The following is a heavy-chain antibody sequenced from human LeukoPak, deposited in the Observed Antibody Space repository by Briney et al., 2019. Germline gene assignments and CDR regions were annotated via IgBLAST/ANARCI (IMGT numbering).Heavy chain of an antibody. CDR1: SASLSGYY. CDR2: INHSGST. Sequence: SETLSLTCAVYSASLSGYYWSWIRQPRGKGLEWIGEINHSGSTNYNPSLKSRVTISVDTSMNHFSLRLSSVTAADTAVYYCARGRVAATSVTSYWGQGTLVTVSS. V-gene: IGHV4-34*01. CDR3: ARGRVAATSVTSY. D-gene: IGHD2-15*01. J-gene: IGHJ4*02.